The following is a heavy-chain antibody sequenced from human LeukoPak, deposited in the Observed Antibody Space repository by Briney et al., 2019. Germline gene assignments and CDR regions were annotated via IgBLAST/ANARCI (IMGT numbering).Heavy chain of an antibody. Sequence: SGTLSLTCTVSGGSINSYYWSWIRQPPGKGLEWLGYIHSSGSTNYNPSLESRVTISVDTSKNQFSLKLSSVTAADTAVYYCARVRLDGSSWQNFDYWGLGTLVTVSS. J-gene: IGHJ4*02. CDR3: ARVRLDGSSWQNFDY. D-gene: IGHD6-13*01. CDR1: GGSINSYY. V-gene: IGHV4-59*01. CDR2: IHSSGST.